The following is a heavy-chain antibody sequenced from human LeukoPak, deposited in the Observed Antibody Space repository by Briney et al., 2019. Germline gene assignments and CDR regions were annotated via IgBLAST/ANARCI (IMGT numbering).Heavy chain of an antibody. D-gene: IGHD3-10*01. CDR3: ARNYYGSGSYYTPLRYFDY. V-gene: IGHV4-61*05. J-gene: IGHJ4*02. Sequence: SETLSLTCTVSGGSISSSSYYWGRIRQPPGKGLEWIGYIYYSGSTNYNPSLKSRVTISVDTSKNQFSLKLSSVTAADTAVYYCARNYYGSGSYYTPLRYFDYWGQGTLVTVSS. CDR2: IYYSGST. CDR1: GGSISSSSYY.